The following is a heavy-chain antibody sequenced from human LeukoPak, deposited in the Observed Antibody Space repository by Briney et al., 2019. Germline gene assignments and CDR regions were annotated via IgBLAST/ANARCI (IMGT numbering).Heavy chain of an antibody. CDR3: AKEGDYGDLDH. Sequence: GGSLRLSCEVSGFTFSDHYMSWIRQAPGKRLEWVSYISSGSTYTNYADSVEGRFTISRDNAKNSLYLQMNSLRAEDTAVYYCAKEGDYGDLDHWGQGTLVTVSS. CDR1: GFTFSDHY. J-gene: IGHJ1*01. CDR2: ISSGSTYT. V-gene: IGHV3-11*05. D-gene: IGHD4-17*01.